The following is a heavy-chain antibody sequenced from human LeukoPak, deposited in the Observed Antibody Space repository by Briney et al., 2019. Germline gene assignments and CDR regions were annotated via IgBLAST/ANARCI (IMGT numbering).Heavy chain of an antibody. J-gene: IGHJ3*02. CDR3: ARADYGGNDAFDI. V-gene: IGHV3-21*01. D-gene: IGHD4-17*01. CDR2: ISSSSSYI. CDR1: GFTFSSYS. Sequence: KAGGSLRLSCAASGFTFSSYSMNWVRQAPEKGLEWVSSISSSSSYIYYADSVKGRFTISRDNAKNSLYLQMNSLRAEDTAVYYCARADYGGNDAFDIWGQGTMVTVSS.